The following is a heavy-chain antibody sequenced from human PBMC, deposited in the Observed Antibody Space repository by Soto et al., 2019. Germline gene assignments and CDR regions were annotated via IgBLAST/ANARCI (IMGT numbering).Heavy chain of an antibody. CDR1: GGSISSGGYS. V-gene: IGHV4-30-2*01. CDR3: ARVPDY. J-gene: IGHJ4*02. CDR2: IYHSGST. Sequence: SETLSLTCAVSGGSISSGGYSWSWIRQPPGKGLEWIGYIYHSGSTYYNPSLKSRVTISVDRTKNQFSLKLSSVTAADTAAYYCARVPDYWGKGTLVTVSS.